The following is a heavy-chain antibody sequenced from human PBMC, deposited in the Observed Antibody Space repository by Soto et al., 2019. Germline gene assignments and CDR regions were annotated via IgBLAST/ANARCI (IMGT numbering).Heavy chain of an antibody. CDR2: ISYNGGSR. CDR1: AFIFSACA. D-gene: IGHD3-3*01. Sequence: GSLRLSCSASAFIFSACAMYWVRQAPGKGLEYVSVISYNGGSRYYADSVKGRFTISRDNSKNTLYLQMSSLTDEDTAVYYCVKGPSQGSSVFGPLDFWGQGTLVTVSS. V-gene: IGHV3-64D*06. J-gene: IGHJ4*02. CDR3: VKGPSQGSSVFGPLDF.